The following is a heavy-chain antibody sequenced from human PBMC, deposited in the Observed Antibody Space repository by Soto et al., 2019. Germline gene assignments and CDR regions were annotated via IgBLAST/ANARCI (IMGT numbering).Heavy chain of an antibody. D-gene: IGHD3-10*01. Sequence: PGGSLRLSCAASGFTFSSYAMHWVRQAPGKGLEYVSVISSNGGSTYYANSVKGRFTISRDNSKNTLYLQMGSLRAEDMAVYYCARRGYGLYFDYWGQGTLVTVSS. CDR1: GFTFSSYA. CDR3: ARRGYGLYFDY. CDR2: ISSNGGST. J-gene: IGHJ4*02. V-gene: IGHV3-64*01.